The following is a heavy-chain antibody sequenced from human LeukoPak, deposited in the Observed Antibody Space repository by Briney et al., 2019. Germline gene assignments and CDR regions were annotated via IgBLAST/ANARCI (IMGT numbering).Heavy chain of an antibody. V-gene: IGHV3-74*01. CDR3: ARPSVGFDP. Sequence: GGSLRLSCAPSGFTFSNYWMHWVRQAPGKGLVWVSRISGDGSSTSYADSVKGRFTISRDNTKNTLYLQMNSLRAEDTAVYYCARPSVGFDPWGQGTLVTVSS. CDR2: ISGDGSST. CDR1: GFTFSNYW. J-gene: IGHJ5*02.